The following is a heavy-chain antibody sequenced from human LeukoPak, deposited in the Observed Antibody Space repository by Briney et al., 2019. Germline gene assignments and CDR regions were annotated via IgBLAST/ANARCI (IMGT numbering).Heavy chain of an antibody. V-gene: IGHV4-39*01. CDR3: ARLTPPGYYDSSGYYQFDY. CDR1: GGSISSSSYY. J-gene: IGHJ4*02. CDR2: IYYSGST. Sequence: SETLSLTCTVSGGSISSSSYYRGWIRQPPGKGLEWIGSIYYSGSTYHNPSLKSRVTISVDTSKNQFSLKLSSVTAADTAVYYCARLTPPGYYDSSGYYQFDYWGQGTLVTVSS. D-gene: IGHD3-22*01.